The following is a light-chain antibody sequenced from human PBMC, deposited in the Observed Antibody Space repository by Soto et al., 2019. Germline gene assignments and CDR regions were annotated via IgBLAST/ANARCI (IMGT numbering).Light chain of an antibody. CDR2: AAS. CDR3: QQLDSYPIT. V-gene: IGKV1-9*01. J-gene: IGKJ5*01. Sequence: DIQMTQSPSSLSASVVDRVTITFRASQDISSYLAWYQQKPGKAPNLLIYAASTLQSGVPSRFSGSGSATDFTLTISSLQPEDFATYYCQQLDSYPITFGQGTRLEIK. CDR1: QDISSY.